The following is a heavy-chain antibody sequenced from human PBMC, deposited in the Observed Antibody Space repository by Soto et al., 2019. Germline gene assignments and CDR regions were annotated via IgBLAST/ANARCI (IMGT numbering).Heavy chain of an antibody. Sequence: GASVKVSCKASGGTFSSYAISWVRQAPGQGLEWMGGIIPIFGTANYAQKFQGRVTITADESTSTAYMELSSLRSEDTAVYYCARGVGNYYDSSGYYPPPRDSILNWFDPWGQGTLVTVSS. CDR1: GGTFSSYA. J-gene: IGHJ5*02. CDR2: IIPIFGTA. D-gene: IGHD3-22*01. CDR3: ARGVGNYYDSSGYYPPPRDSILNWFDP. V-gene: IGHV1-69*13.